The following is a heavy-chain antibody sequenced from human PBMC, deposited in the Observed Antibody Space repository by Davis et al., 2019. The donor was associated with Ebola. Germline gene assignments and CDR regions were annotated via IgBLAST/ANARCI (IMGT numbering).Heavy chain of an antibody. V-gene: IGHV4-34*01. Sequence: SETLSLTCTVSGGSISSYYWSWILQPPGKGLEWIVEINHSGSTNYNPSLKSRVTISVDTSKNQFSLKLRSVTAADTAVYYCARDPSFLYGGNSYFDYWGQGTTVTVSS. CDR1: GGSISSYY. D-gene: IGHD4-23*01. CDR3: ARDPSFLYGGNSYFDY. CDR2: INHSGST. J-gene: IGHJ4*03.